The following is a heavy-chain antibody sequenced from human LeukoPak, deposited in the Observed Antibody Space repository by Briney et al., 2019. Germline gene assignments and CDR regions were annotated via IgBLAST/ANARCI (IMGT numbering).Heavy chain of an antibody. V-gene: IGHV3-23*01. D-gene: IGHD2-2*01. CDR1: GFIFNKNA. Sequence: GGSLRLSCGASGFIFNKNAMSWVRQAPGKGLEWVSCISSGGGTTSYAQSVKGRFTISRDNSKNTVYLQMNGLRAEDTAVYYCAKDRSSWPHDAFDVWGQGTMVTVSA. J-gene: IGHJ3*01. CDR2: ISSGGGTT. CDR3: AKDRSSWPHDAFDV.